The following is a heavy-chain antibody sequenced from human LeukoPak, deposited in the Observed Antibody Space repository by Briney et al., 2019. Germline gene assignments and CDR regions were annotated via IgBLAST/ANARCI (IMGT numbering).Heavy chain of an antibody. D-gene: IGHD6-13*01. J-gene: IGHJ6*02. Sequence: EASLKVSCKASGYTFTAYYIHWVRQAPGQRLEWLGWINPNSGGPNYAQKFRGRVTMTRDTSISTVYMDLSRLTSDATAVYYCARDRYSSSWYGMDVWGQGTTVTVSS. CDR2: INPNSGGP. V-gene: IGHV1-2*02. CDR3: ARDRYSSSWYGMDV. CDR1: GYTFTAYY.